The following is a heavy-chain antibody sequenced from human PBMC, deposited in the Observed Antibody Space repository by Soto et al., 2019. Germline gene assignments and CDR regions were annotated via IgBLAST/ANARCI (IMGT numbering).Heavy chain of an antibody. Sequence: EVQLLESGGGLVQPGGTLRLYCAASGFTFSNYAMSWVRQAPGKGLEWVSGLSATGGSTYYADSVKGRFTISRDNSKNILYLQTTSLRVEDTAVYYCAKTVQISGSYYYGMDVWGQGTTVTVSS. CDR3: AKTVQISGSYYYGMDV. D-gene: IGHD3-10*01. CDR2: LSATGGST. CDR1: GFTFSNYA. J-gene: IGHJ6*02. V-gene: IGHV3-23*01.